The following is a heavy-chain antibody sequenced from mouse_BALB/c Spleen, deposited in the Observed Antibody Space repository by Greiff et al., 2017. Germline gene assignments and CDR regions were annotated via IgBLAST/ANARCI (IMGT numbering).Heavy chain of an antibody. J-gene: IGHJ4*01. CDR2: IDPSDSYT. D-gene: IGHD2-13*01. CDR1: GYTFTSYW. V-gene: IGHV1-69*02. Sequence: QVQLQQPGAELVKPGASVKLSCKASGYTFTSYWMHWVKQRPGQGLEWIGEIDPSDSYTNYNQKFKGKATLTVDKSSSTAYMQLSSLTSEDSAVYYCARGDGDSYYAMDYWGQGTSVTVSA. CDR3: ARGDGDSYYAMDY.